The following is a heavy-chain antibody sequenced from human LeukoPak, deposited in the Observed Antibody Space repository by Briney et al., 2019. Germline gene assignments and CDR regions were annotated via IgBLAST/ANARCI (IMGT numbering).Heavy chain of an antibody. CDR3: ARDRLLWFGEPSNWFDP. J-gene: IGHJ5*02. Sequence: PGGSLRLSRAASGFTFSSYSMNWVRQAPGKGLQCVSSISSSSSYIYYADSVKGRFTISRDNAKNSLYLQMNSLRAEDTAAYYCARDRLLWFGEPSNWFDPWGQGTLVTVSS. V-gene: IGHV3-21*01. CDR2: ISSSSSYI. CDR1: GFTFSSYS. D-gene: IGHD3-10*01.